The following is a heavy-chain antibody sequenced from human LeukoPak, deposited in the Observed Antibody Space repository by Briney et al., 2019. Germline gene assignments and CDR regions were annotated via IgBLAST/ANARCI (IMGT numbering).Heavy chain of an antibody. CDR2: ISSNGGST. J-gene: IGHJ4*02. CDR1: GFTFSSYA. Sequence: GGSLRLSCSASGFTFSSYAMHWVRQASGKGLEYVSAISSNGGSTYYADSVKGRFTISRDNSKNTLYLQMSSLRAEDTAVYYCVKAAMITFGGVIDRFDYWGQGTLVTVSS. V-gene: IGHV3-64D*06. D-gene: IGHD3-16*02. CDR3: VKAAMITFGGVIDRFDY.